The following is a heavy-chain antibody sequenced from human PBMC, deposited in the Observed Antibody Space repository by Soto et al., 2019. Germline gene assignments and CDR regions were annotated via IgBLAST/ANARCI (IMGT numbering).Heavy chain of an antibody. D-gene: IGHD2-2*01. CDR3: AKGPAIVLVPAAMNYYYGMDV. CDR2: MSGSGGDT. Sequence: PGGSLRLSCAASGFTFSGYAMNWVRQTPGKGLEWVSAMSGSGGDTYYADSVKGRFTISRDNSKNTLYLQMNSLRAEDTAVYYCAKGPAIVLVPAAMNYYYGMDVWGQGTTVTVSS. V-gene: IGHV3-23*01. J-gene: IGHJ6*02. CDR1: GFTFSGYA.